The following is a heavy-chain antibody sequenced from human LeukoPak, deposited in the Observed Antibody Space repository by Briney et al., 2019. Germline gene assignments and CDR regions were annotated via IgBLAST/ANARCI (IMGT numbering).Heavy chain of an antibody. J-gene: IGHJ4*02. CDR1: GFTFSSYA. CDR3: AKEERRALYYFDY. V-gene: IGHV3-23*01. D-gene: IGHD5-24*01. CDR2: ISGSGGST. Sequence: GGSLRLSCAASGFTFSSYAMSWVRQASGKELEWVSAISGSGGSTYYADSVKGRFTISRDNSKNTLYLQMNSLRAEDTAVYYCAKEERRALYYFDYWGQGTLVTVSS.